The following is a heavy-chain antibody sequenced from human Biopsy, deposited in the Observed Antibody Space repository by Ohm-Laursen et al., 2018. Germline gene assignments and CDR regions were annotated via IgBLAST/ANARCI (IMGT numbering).Heavy chain of an antibody. D-gene: IGHD2/OR15-2a*01. CDR2: IYYSGST. J-gene: IGHJ6*02. Sequence: TLTLTCAVSGGFISSDYWSWIRQTPGKGLEWIGYIYYSGSTNYNPSLKSRVTISVDTSKNQFSLRLNSVTAADTAVYYCARATNSTGWLYYYFYGMDVWGQGTTVTVSS. V-gene: IGHV4-59*01. CDR3: ARATNSTGWLYYYFYGMDV. CDR1: GGFISSDY.